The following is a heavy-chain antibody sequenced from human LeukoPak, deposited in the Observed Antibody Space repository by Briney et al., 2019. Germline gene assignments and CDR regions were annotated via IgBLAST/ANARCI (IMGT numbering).Heavy chain of an antibody. CDR1: GFTFSTYS. V-gene: IGHV3-48*02. Sequence: PGGSLRLSCAASGFTFSTYSMNWVRQAPGEGLEWVSYISSSSSTIFYADPVKGRFTVSRDNAKNSLYLQMSTLRDEDTAVYYCARSSGSYYNHDYWGQGTLVTVSS. CDR3: ARSSGSYYNHDY. D-gene: IGHD3-10*01. J-gene: IGHJ4*02. CDR2: ISSSSSTI.